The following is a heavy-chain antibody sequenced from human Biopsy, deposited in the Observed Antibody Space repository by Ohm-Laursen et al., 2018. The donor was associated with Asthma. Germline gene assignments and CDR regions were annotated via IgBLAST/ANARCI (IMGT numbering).Heavy chain of an antibody. CDR2: THYRGST. J-gene: IGHJ4*02. Sequence: TLSLTCTVSGASIRGSGSYWAWIRQAPGKGPEWIGTTHYRGSTCYKPSLRSRVTMSLETSTNQFSLRLSSVTATDTAVYYCASPVNRAFGGYEWAAVFGYWGQGILVTVSS. CDR1: GASIRGSGSY. CDR3: ASPVNRAFGGYEWAAVFGY. V-gene: IGHV4-39*01. D-gene: IGHD5-12*01.